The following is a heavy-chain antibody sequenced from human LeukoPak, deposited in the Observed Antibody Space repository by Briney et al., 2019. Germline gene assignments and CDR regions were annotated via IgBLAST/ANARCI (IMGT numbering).Heavy chain of an antibody. CDR2: INHSGST. CDR3: ARGPSPPFDY. V-gene: IGHV4-34*01. Sequence: SETLSLTCAVYGGSFSGYYWSWIRQPPGKGLEWIGEINHSGSTNYNPSLKSRVTISVDTSKNQFSLELSSVTAADTAVYYCARGPSPPFDYWGQGTLVTVSS. J-gene: IGHJ4*02. CDR1: GGSFSGYY.